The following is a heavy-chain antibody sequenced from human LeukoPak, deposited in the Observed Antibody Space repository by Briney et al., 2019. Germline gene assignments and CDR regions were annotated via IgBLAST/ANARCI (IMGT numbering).Heavy chain of an antibody. J-gene: IGHJ4*02. V-gene: IGHV5-51*01. D-gene: IGHD6-13*01. Sequence: GESLKISCKGSGYRFTTSWIAWVRQMPGKGLEGMGIIYPGDSETRYSPSFQGHVTISADKSISTAYLQWSSLKASDTATYYCARQSTSSWENWGQGTLVTVSS. CDR3: ARQSTSSWEN. CDR1: GYRFTTSW. CDR2: IYPGDSET.